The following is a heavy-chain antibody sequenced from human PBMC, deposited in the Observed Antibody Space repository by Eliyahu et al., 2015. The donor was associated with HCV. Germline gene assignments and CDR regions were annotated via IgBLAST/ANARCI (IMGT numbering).Heavy chain of an antibody. V-gene: IGHV2-70*04. Sequence: QVTLKESGPALVKPTQTLTLTCTVSGFSLRTDAVRVSWIRQPPGKALEWLARIDWDDDKFYSTSLKTRLTISRDTSKNQVVLTMTNMSPEDTATYYCAREPGGFGEYSNYFDYWGQGSLVTVSS. J-gene: IGHJ4*02. CDR3: AREPGGFGEYSNYFDY. CDR1: GFSLRTDAVR. CDR2: IDWDDDK. D-gene: IGHD3-10*01.